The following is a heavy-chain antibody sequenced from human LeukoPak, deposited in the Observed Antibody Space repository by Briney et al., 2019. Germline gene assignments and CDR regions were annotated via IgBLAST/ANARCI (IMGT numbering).Heavy chain of an antibody. D-gene: IGHD2-15*01. V-gene: IGHV4-59*01. Sequence: SETLSLTCTVSGASISSSYWTWIRQPPGKGLEWIGYIYYSGTTNYNPSLKSRVTISVDTSKNQFSLKLSSVTAADTAVYYCARVLGYCSACSCYPSFDYWGQGTLVTVSS. J-gene: IGHJ4*02. CDR2: IYYSGTT. CDR1: GASISSSY. CDR3: ARVLGYCSACSCYPSFDY.